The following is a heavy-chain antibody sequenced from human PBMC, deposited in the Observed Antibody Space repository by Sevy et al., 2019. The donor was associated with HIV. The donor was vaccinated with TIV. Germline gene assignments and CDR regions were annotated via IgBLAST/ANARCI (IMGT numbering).Heavy chain of an antibody. CDR2: MYYTGST. J-gene: IGHJ6*02. CDR3: AKMGGLTDYGMDV. CDR1: GGSVSSGSYY. V-gene: IGHV4-61*01. Sequence: SETLSLTCTVSGGSVSSGSYYWTWIRQPPGKGLECIGYMYYTGSTTYNPSLMSRVTISVDTSKNQFSLKLSSVTAADTALYYCAKMGGLTDYGMDVWGQGTTVTVSS. D-gene: IGHD1-26*01.